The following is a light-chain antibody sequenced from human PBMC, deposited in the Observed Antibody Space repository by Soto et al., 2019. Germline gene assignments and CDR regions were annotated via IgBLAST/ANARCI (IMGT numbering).Light chain of an antibody. CDR3: SSYTSSSTVV. V-gene: IGLV2-14*01. CDR2: EVN. CDR1: SSDVGGYNY. J-gene: IGLJ2*01. Sequence: QSVLTQPASVSGSPGQSITISCTGTSSDVGGYNYVSWYQQHPGKAPKLMIYEVNNRPSGVSNRFSASKSGNTASLTISGLQAEDEADYYCSSYTSSSTVVFGGGTKVTVL.